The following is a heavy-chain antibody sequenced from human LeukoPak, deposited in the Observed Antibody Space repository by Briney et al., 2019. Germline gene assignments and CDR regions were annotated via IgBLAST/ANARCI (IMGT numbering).Heavy chain of an antibody. CDR1: GYTFTSYG. J-gene: IGHJ6*03. V-gene: IGHV1-18*01. CDR3: ARDFYCSSTSCDNYYMDV. Sequence: ASVKVSCKASGYTFTSYGISWVRQAPGQGLEWMGWISAYNGNTNYARKLQGRVTMTTDTSTSTAYMELRSLRSDDTAVYYCARDFYCSSTSCDNYYMDVWGKGTTVTVSS. D-gene: IGHD2-2*02. CDR2: ISAYNGNT.